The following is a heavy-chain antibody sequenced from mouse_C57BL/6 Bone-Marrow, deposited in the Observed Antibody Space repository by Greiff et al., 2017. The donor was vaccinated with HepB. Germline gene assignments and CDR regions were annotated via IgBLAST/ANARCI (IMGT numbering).Heavy chain of an antibody. CDR1: GFTFSDYG. Sequence: DVMLVESGGGLVKPGGSLKLSCAASGFTFSDYGMHWVRQAPEKGLEWVAYISSGSSTIYYADTMKGRFTISRDNAKNTLFLQMTSLRSEDTAMYYCARAPFYYDYPYYAMDYWGQGTSVTVSS. CDR3: ARAPFYYDYPYYAMDY. D-gene: IGHD2-4*01. J-gene: IGHJ4*01. CDR2: ISSGSSTI. V-gene: IGHV5-17*01.